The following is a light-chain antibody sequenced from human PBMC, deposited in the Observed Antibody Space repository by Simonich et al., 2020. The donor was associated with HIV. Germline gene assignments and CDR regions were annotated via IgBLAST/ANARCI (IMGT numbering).Light chain of an antibody. V-gene: IGLV3-21*03. Sequence: SDVLTQPPSVSVAPGKTARLTCGGKNIGSERVHWYQQKAGQAHVMVVYDDNDRPSGIPERFSGSNSGNTATLSISRVEAGVEADYYCQVWDSSSDHVVFGGGTKLTVL. CDR3: QVWDSSSDHVV. J-gene: IGLJ3*02. CDR2: DDN. CDR1: NIGSER.